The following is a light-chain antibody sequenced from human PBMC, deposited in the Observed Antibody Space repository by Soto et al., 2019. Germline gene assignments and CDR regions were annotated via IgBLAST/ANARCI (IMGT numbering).Light chain of an antibody. V-gene: IGKV1-5*01. CDR2: DAS. Sequence: DIQMTQSPSTLSGSVRDRVTISGRASQSISSWLAWYQQKPGKAPKLLISDASTFESGVPSRFSGSGSGTEFTLTIRGLQPDDFATYYCQLYNSYFGQGTMVDIK. CDR1: QSISSW. CDR3: QLYNSY. J-gene: IGKJ1*01.